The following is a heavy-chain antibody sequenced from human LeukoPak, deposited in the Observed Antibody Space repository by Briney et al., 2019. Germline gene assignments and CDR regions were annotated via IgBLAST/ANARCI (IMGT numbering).Heavy chain of an antibody. Sequence: SETLSLNCTVSGGSISSSSYYWGWIRQPPGKVLEWIGSIYYSGNTYYNPSLKSRVTISVDTSKNQFSLKLSSVTAADTAVYYCASRRDYYDAFDIWGQGTMVTVSS. CDR1: GGSISSSSYY. CDR3: ASRRDYYDAFDI. CDR2: IYYSGNT. D-gene: IGHD3-10*01. V-gene: IGHV4-39*01. J-gene: IGHJ3*02.